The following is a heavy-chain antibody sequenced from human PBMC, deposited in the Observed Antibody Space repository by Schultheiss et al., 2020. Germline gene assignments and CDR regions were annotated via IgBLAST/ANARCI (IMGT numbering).Heavy chain of an antibody. J-gene: IGHJ4*02. CDR3: AIRGIGYCSGGSCIPDY. CDR2: IYYSGST. D-gene: IGHD2-15*01. CDR1: GGSISSSSYY. Sequence: SQTLSLTCTVSGGSISSSSYYWSWIRQPPGKGLEWIGYIYYSGSTNYNPSLKSRVTISVDTSKNQFSLKLSSVTAADTAVYYCAIRGIGYCSGGSCIPDYWGQGTLVTVSS. V-gene: IGHV4-61*05.